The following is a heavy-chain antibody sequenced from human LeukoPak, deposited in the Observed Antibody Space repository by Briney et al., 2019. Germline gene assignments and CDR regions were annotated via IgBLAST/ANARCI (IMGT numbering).Heavy chain of an antibody. V-gene: IGHV4-4*07. CDR1: GGSISSYY. D-gene: IGHD3-3*01. Sequence: SETLSLTCTVSGGSISSYYWSWIRQPAGEGLEGVGRIYSNGNTIYNPSLKSRVTMSVDTSNNLLSLKLSSVTAADTAVYYCARGNFWSGTYYFDCWGQGTLVTVSS. CDR2: IYSNGNT. CDR3: ARGNFWSGTYYFDC. J-gene: IGHJ4*02.